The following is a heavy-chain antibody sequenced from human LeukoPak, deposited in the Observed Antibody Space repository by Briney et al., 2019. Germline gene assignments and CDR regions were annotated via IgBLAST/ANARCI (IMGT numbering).Heavy chain of an antibody. Sequence: GGSLRLSCAASGFTFSTYWMHWVRHAPGEGLVWVSRIKSDGNTNYADYVKGRCTSARDNAKNTLSLQMNSLRPEDTGVYYCARGPSEIGGYYPEYFRHWGQGALVTVSS. CDR2: IKSDGNT. D-gene: IGHD3-22*01. CDR1: GFTFSTYW. V-gene: IGHV3-74*01. J-gene: IGHJ1*01. CDR3: ARGPSEIGGYYPEYFRH.